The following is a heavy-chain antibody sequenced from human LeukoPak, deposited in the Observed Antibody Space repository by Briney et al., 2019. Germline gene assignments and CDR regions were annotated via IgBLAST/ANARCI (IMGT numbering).Heavy chain of an antibody. D-gene: IGHD1-26*01. J-gene: IGHJ3*02. CDR1: GFTFDDYA. V-gene: IGHV3-9*03. CDR3: AKGTSGSYYLDAFDI. CDR2: ISWKGGSI. Sequence: AGGSLRLSCAASGFTFDDYAMHWVRQAPGKGLEWVSGISWKGGSIDYADSVKGRFTISRDNAKNSLYLQMNSLRAEDMALYYCAKGTSGSYYLDAFDIWGQGTMVTVSS.